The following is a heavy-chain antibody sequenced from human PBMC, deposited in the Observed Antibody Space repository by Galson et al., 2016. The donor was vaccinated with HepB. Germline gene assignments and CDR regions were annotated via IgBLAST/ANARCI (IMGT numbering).Heavy chain of an antibody. Sequence: SLRLSCAASGFTFSSYAMTWVRQAPGKGLEWVSAISGRTGNTYYADLVKGRFTISRDKSKNTLYLQMNSLRVDDTAVYYCAKDSTDYYDGSGYYSYFDYCGQGTLVTVSS. J-gene: IGHJ4*02. D-gene: IGHD3-22*01. V-gene: IGHV3-23*01. CDR1: GFTFSSYA. CDR3: AKDSTDYYDGSGYYSYFDY. CDR2: ISGRTGNT.